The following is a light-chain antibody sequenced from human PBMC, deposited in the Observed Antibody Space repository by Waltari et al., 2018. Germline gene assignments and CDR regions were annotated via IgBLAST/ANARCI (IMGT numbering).Light chain of an antibody. V-gene: IGLV2-11*01. CDR1: MTPVGGSSF. CDR2: AVS. Sequence: QSALTQPPSVSGSPGHSVTISGTRTMTPVGGSSFFSWYQQHPGKAPNLIIYAVSKRPSGVPDRFSGSKSGNMASLTISGLQAEDEADYYCCSYAGNYVNYVFGTGTEVTVL. J-gene: IGLJ1*01. CDR3: CSYAGNYVNYV.